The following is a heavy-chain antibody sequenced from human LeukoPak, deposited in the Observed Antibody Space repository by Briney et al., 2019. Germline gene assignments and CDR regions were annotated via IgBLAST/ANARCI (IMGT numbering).Heavy chain of an antibody. CDR1: GYTLTELS. Sequence: GASVKVSCKVSGYTLTELSMHWVRQAPGKGLEWMGGFDPEDGETIYAQKFQGRVTMTEDTSTDTAYMELSSLRSEDTAVYYCARVPEGGYCSSTSCYTVYYYYMDVWGKGTKVTVSS. D-gene: IGHD2-2*02. CDR2: FDPEDGET. J-gene: IGHJ6*03. CDR3: ARVPEGGYCSSTSCYTVYYYYMDV. V-gene: IGHV1-24*01.